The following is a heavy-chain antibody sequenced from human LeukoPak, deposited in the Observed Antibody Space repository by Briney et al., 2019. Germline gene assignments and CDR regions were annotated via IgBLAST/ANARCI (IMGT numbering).Heavy chain of an antibody. D-gene: IGHD2-15*01. CDR1: QFTFSGHW. J-gene: IGHJ6*03. CDR3: ATLVAATSAPEAHYYYMDV. V-gene: IGHV3-21*01. CDR2: ISSSSSYI. Sequence: NPGGSLRLSCAAPQFTFSGHWMNWVRQAPGKGLEWVSSISSSSSYIYYADSVKGRFTISRDNAKNSLYLQMNSLRAEDTAVYYCATLVAATSAPEAHYYYMDVWGKGTTVTVSS.